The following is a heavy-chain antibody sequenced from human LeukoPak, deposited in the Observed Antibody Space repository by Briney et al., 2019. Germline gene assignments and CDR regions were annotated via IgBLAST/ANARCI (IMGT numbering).Heavy chain of an antibody. CDR1: GGSISSYY. D-gene: IGHD5-18*01. J-gene: IGHJ6*03. V-gene: IGHV4-59*01. Sequence: PSETLSLTCIVSGGSISSYYWSWIRQPPGKGLEWIGYIYYSGSINYNPSLWSRVTISVDTSKNQFSLKLSSVTAADTAVYYCARTVNTAFAYYYYYMDVWGQGTLVTVSS. CDR3: ARTVNTAFAYYYYYMDV. CDR2: IYYSGSI.